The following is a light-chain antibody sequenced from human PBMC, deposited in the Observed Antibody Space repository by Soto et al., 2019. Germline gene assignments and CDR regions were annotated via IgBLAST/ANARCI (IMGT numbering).Light chain of an antibody. CDR1: SSDVGGYNY. V-gene: IGLV2-14*01. J-gene: IGLJ1*01. Sequence: QPELPQPTSVSGSPGQSITISCTGTSSDVGGYNYVSWYQQHSGKAPKLMIYDVSNRPSGVSNRFSGSKSGNTASLTISGLQAEDEADYYCGSYASSSTLYVFGTGTKVTVL. CDR3: GSYASSSTLYV. CDR2: DVS.